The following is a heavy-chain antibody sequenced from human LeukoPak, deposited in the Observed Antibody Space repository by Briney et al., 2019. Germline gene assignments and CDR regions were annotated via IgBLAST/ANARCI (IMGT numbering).Heavy chain of an antibody. CDR3: ARSSDGEDTAMVTWVYFDY. Sequence: GGSLRLSCAASGFTFSSYWMSWVRQAPGKGLEWVANIKQEGSEKYYVDSVKGRFTISRDNAKNSLYLQMNSLRAEDTAVYYCARSSDGEDTAMVTWVYFDYWGQGTLVTVSS. D-gene: IGHD5-18*01. CDR1: GFTFSSYW. J-gene: IGHJ4*02. CDR2: IKQEGSEK. V-gene: IGHV3-7*01.